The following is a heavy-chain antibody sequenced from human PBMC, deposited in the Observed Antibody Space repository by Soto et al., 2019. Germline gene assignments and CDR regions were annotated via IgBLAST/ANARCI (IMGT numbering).Heavy chain of an antibody. Sequence: ASVKVSCKASGYTFVSYYMHWVRQAPGQGLEWMGLINPSGGITNDAQKFQDRVTMTSDTSTSTVYMELSSLRSEDTAVYYCARGISTTRYYYYYGMDVWGQGTTVTVS. CDR1: GYTFVSYY. CDR2: INPSGGIT. CDR3: ARGISTTRYYYYYGMDV. V-gene: IGHV1-46*01. J-gene: IGHJ6*02. D-gene: IGHD2-2*01.